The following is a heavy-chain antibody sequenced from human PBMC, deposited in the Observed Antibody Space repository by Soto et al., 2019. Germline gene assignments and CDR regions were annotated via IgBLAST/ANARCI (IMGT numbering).Heavy chain of an antibody. J-gene: IGHJ5*02. CDR2: ISYSGST. CDR3: ARDPSGNPPLYRFDP. V-gene: IGHV4-59*01. Sequence: SETLSLTCSVSGDSISRNYWGWIRQPPGKGLEWVGSISYSGSTFYNPSLKSRVTISMDTSKTQLSLRLTSVTAADTAVYYCARDPSGNPPLYRFDPWGQGTLVTVSS. CDR1: GDSISRNY. D-gene: IGHD1-1*01.